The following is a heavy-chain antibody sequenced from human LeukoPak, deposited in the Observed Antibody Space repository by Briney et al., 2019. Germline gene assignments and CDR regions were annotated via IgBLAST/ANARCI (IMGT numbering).Heavy chain of an antibody. Sequence: PGGSLRLSCAASGFTFSSYWMHWVRQAPGKGLVWVSRINSDGSSTSYADSVKGRFTISRGNAKNTLYLQMNSLRAEDTAVYYCARGQQLGAYGMDVWGQGTTVTVSS. D-gene: IGHD6-13*01. CDR1: GFTFSSYW. V-gene: IGHV3-74*01. J-gene: IGHJ6*02. CDR2: INSDGSST. CDR3: ARGQQLGAYGMDV.